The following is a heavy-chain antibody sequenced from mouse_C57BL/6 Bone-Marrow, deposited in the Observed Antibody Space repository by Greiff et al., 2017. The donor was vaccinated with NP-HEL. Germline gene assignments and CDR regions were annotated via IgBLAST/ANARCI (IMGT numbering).Heavy chain of an antibody. CDR1: GYTFTSYW. CDR2: INPSNGGT. V-gene: IGHV1-53*01. J-gene: IGHJ1*03. CDR3: ALYEGYSLWYFDV. Sequence: QVHVKQSGTELVKPGASVKLSCKASGYTFTSYWMHWVKQRPGQGLEWIGNINPSNGGTNYNEKFKSKATLTVDKSSSTAYMQLSSLTSEDSAVYYCALYEGYSLWYFDVWGTGTTVTVSS. D-gene: IGHD2-3*01.